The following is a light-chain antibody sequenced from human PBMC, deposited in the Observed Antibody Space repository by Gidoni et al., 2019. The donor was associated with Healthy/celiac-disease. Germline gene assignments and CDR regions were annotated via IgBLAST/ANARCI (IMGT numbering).Light chain of an antibody. V-gene: IGLV4-69*01. CDR2: LNSDGSH. J-gene: IGLJ3*02. CDR3: QTWGTGIRV. Sequence: QLVLTQSHSASASLGASVKLTCTLSSGHSSYAIACHQQQPEKGPRYLMKLNSDGSHSKGDGIPDRFSGSSSGAERYLTISSLQSEDEADYYCQTWGTGIRVFGGGTKLTVL. CDR1: SGHSSYA.